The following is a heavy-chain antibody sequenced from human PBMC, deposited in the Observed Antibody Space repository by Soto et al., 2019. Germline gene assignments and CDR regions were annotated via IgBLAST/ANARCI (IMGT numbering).Heavy chain of an antibody. V-gene: IGHV1-18*04. CDR3: AREGRDGYRMSDFDI. Sequence: AASVKVSCKASGYTFTSYGISWVRQAPGQGLEWMGWISAYNGNTNYAQKLQGRVTMTTDTSTSTAYMELRSLRSDDTAGYYCAREGRDGYRMSDFDIWGQGTILTVS. CDR1: GYTFTSYG. D-gene: IGHD5-12*01. J-gene: IGHJ3*02. CDR2: ISAYNGNT.